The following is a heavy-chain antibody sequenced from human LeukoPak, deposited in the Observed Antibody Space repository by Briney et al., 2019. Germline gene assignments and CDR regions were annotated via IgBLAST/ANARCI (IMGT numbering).Heavy chain of an antibody. Sequence: SETLSLTCTVSGGSISSYYWSWIRQPAGKGLEWIGRIYTSGSTNYNPSLKSRVTMSVATSKNQFSLKLSSVTAADTAVYYCARDSPPVDYYYYYMDVWGKGTTVTVSS. CDR1: GGSISSYY. J-gene: IGHJ6*03. CDR3: ARDSPPVDYYYYYMDV. V-gene: IGHV4-4*07. CDR2: IYTSGST.